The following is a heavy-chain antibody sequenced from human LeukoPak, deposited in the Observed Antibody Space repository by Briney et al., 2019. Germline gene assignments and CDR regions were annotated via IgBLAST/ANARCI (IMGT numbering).Heavy chain of an antibody. CDR1: DGSISGYY. J-gene: IGHJ4*02. CDR3: AMYDSFFDY. CDR2: IHYSGST. V-gene: IGHV4-59*08. Sequence: SETLSLTCTVSDGSISGYYWSWLRQPPGKRLEWIGYIHYSGSTNYNPSLKSRVTISLDTSKKQFFLRLSSVTAADTAVYYCAMYDSFFDYCGQGTLVTVSS. D-gene: IGHD1-1*01.